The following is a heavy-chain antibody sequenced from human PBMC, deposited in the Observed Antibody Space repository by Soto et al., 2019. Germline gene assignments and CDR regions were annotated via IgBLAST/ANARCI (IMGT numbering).Heavy chain of an antibody. CDR3: ARLSPGDSGFDY. Sequence: QVQLQESGPGLVKPSQTLSLTCSVSGGSIGSGGYYWSWIRQHPGKGLEWIAYIYYSGSTYYNPSLKSRVTISVDTSKNQFSLKLSSVTAADTAVYYCARLSPGDSGFDYWGQGTLVTVSS. D-gene: IGHD3-10*01. V-gene: IGHV4-31*03. CDR2: IYYSGST. J-gene: IGHJ4*02. CDR1: GGSIGSGGYY.